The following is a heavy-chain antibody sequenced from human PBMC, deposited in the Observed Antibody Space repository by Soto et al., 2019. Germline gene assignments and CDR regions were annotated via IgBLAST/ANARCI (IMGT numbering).Heavy chain of an antibody. V-gene: IGHV3-23*01. J-gene: IGHJ4*02. Sequence: VGSLRLSCAASGFTFSSYAMSWVRQAPGKGLEWVSAISGSGGSTYYADSVKGRFTISRDNSKNTLYLQMNSLRAEDTAVYYCAKDLDYYDSSGYNYWGQGTLVTVSS. CDR3: AKDLDYYDSSGYNY. CDR2: ISGSGGST. D-gene: IGHD3-22*01. CDR1: GFTFSSYA.